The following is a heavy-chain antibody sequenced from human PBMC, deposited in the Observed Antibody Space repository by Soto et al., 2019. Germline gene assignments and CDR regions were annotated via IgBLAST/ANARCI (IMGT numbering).Heavy chain of an antibody. V-gene: IGHV3-23*01. Sequence: VGSLRLSCAASGFTFSSYAMSWVRQAPGKGLERVSAISGSGGSTYYADSVKGRFTISRDNSKNTLYLQMNSLRAEDTAVYYCAKALIVAALFDYWGQGTLVTVSS. CDR3: AKALIVAALFDY. J-gene: IGHJ4*02. CDR2: ISGSGGST. CDR1: GFTFSSYA. D-gene: IGHD3-22*01.